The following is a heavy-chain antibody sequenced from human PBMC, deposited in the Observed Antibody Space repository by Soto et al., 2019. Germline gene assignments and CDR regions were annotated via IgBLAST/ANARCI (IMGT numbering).Heavy chain of an antibody. CDR3: ARGDSTDCSNGVCSFFYHHDMDV. J-gene: IGHJ6*02. CDR1: GYSFTDYH. D-gene: IGHD2-8*01. CDR2: INPKSGGT. Sequence: ASVKVSCKASGYSFTDYHIHWVRQAPGQGLEWLGRINPKSGGTSTAQKFQGWVTMTTDTSISTGSMELTRLTSDDTAIYYCARGDSTDCSNGVCSFFYHHDMDVWGQGTTVTVSS. V-gene: IGHV1-2*04.